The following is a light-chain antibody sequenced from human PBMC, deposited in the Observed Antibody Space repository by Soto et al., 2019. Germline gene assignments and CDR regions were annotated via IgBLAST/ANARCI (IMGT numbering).Light chain of an antibody. CDR2: GAS. CDR3: HQRQSWPRT. V-gene: IGKV3-15*01. CDR1: QSVRSN. Sequence: EIMLTQSPATLSVSPGERATLSCRASQSVRSNLAWYQHKPGQAPRLLIYGASSRATGIPARFSGSGSGTDFILTISSLEPEYFAVYYCHQRQSWPRTFGQGTQVDI. J-gene: IGKJ1*01.